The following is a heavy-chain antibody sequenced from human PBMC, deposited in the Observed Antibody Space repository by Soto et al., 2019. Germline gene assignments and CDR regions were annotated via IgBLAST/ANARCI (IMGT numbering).Heavy chain of an antibody. CDR2: ISYDGRTT. D-gene: IGHD5-12*01. Sequence: QVQLVESGGGVAQPGRSLRLSCAASGFTFRDHGMHWVRQAPGRGLEWVGVISYDGRTTYQVDSVKGRFTISRDNSKNTLYLQMNSLRAEDTAVYYCAKDHGATGHGMDVWGQGTTVTVSS. CDR3: AKDHGATGHGMDV. CDR1: GFTFRDHG. J-gene: IGHJ6*02. V-gene: IGHV3-30*18.